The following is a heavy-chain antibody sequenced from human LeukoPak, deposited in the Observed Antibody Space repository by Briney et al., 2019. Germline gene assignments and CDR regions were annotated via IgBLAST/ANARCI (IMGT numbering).Heavy chain of an antibody. CDR1: GFTFSSYG. V-gene: IGHV3-30*18. Sequence: GGSLRLSCAASGFTFSSYGMHWVRQAPGKGLEWVAVIPYDGSNKYYADSVKGRFTISRDNSKNTLYLQMNSLRAEDTAVYYCAKAHYDSSGYYFGYWGQGTLVTVSS. CDR3: AKAHYDSSGYYFGY. J-gene: IGHJ4*02. CDR2: IPYDGSNK. D-gene: IGHD3-22*01.